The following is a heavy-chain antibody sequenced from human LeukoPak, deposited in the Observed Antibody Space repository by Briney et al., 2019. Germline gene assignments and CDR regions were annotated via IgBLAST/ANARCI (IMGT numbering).Heavy chain of an antibody. D-gene: IGHD2-15*01. CDR1: GFTFDDYA. CDR2: ISGDGGPT. CDR3: VKDFDIYCSGGTCYSPEYFQH. V-gene: IGHV3-43*02. J-gene: IGHJ1*01. Sequence: GGSLRLSCAASGFTFDDYAMHCVRQAPGKGLEWVSLISGDGGPTYYADSVKGRFTISRDNSKNTLYLQMSSLRAEDTAVYYCVKDFDIYCSGGTCYSPEYFQHWGQGTLVTVSS.